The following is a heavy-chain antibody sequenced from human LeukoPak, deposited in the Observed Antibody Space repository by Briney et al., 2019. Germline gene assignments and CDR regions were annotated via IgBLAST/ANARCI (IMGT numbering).Heavy chain of an antibody. J-gene: IGHJ6*04. CDR1: GFTFSSYA. Sequence: PGGSLRLSCAASGFTFSSYAMSWVRQAPGKGLEWVSGFSSAGNTYYADSVKGRFTISRDNAKNSLYLQMNSLRAEDTAVYYCAELGITMIGGVWGKGTTVTISS. D-gene: IGHD3-10*02. CDR2: FSSAGNT. CDR3: AELGITMIGGV. V-gene: IGHV3-23*01.